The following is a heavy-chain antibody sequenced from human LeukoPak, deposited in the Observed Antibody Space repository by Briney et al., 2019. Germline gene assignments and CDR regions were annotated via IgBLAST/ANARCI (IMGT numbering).Heavy chain of an antibody. CDR3: ARRLDC. CDR2: ISETSSFM. Sequence: GGSLRLSCAVSGFTFSRYWMSWVRQAPGKGLEWISYISETSSFMYYADSVKGRFTISRDNAKNSLYLQMSSLRAEDTAVYYCARRLDCWGQGTLVTVSS. CDR1: GFTFSRYW. V-gene: IGHV3-48*01. J-gene: IGHJ4*02.